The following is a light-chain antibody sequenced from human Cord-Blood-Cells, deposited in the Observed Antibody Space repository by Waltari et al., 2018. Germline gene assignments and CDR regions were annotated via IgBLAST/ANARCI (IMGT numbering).Light chain of an antibody. V-gene: IGLV3-19*01. CDR3: NSRDSSGNHLV. J-gene: IGLJ3*02. CDR2: GKN. Sequence: SSELTQDHAVSVALGQTVRTTCQGDSLRSYYESWYQQKPGQAPVLVIYGKNNRPSGIPDRFSGSSSGNTASLTITGAQAEDEADYYCNSRDSSGNHLVFGGGTKLTVL. CDR1: SLRSYY.